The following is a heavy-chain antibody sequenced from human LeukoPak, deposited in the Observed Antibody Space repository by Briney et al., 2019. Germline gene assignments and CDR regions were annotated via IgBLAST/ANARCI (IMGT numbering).Heavy chain of an antibody. CDR1: GFTFSSYW. J-gene: IGHJ4*02. CDR2: IKQDGSEK. Sequence: GALILSCEASGFTFSSYWMSWVRQAPGKGLEWVANIKQDGSEKKYLDSVKGRFTISRDNAKNSMYLQMNSLRAEDTAVYYCARDEIYYDILTGYRHFDYWGQGTLVTVFS. CDR3: ARDEIYYDILTGYRHFDY. V-gene: IGHV3-7*01. D-gene: IGHD3-9*01.